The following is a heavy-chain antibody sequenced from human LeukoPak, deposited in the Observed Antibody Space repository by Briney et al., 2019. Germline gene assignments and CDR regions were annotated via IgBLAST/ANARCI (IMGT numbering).Heavy chain of an antibody. V-gene: IGHV4-34*01. CDR3: VRGRAYSSSWYEAWFDP. J-gene: IGHJ5*02. D-gene: IGHD6-13*01. CDR2: INHSGST. Sequence: PSETLSLTCAVYGGSFSGYYWSWIRQPPGKGLEWIGEINHSGSTNYNPSLKSRVTISVDTSKNQFSLKLSSVTAADTAVYYCVRGRAYSSSWYEAWFDPWGQGTLVTVSS. CDR1: GGSFSGYY.